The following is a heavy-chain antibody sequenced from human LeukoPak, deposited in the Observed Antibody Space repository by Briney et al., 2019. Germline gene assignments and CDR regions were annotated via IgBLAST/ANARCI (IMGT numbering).Heavy chain of an antibody. CDR1: GFTVSSNY. V-gene: IGHV3-53*01. CDR3: ARSKYYGSGFGY. J-gene: IGHJ4*02. CDR2: IYSGGTT. D-gene: IGHD3-10*01. Sequence: GGSLRLSCTASGFTVSSNYMSWVRQAPGKGLEWVSVIYSGGTTYYADSVKGRFTISRDNSKNTLYLQMNSLRAEDTAVYYCARSKYYGSGFGYWGQGTLVTVSS.